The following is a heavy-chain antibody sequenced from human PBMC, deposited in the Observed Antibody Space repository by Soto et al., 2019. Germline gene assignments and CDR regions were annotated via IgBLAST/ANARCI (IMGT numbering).Heavy chain of an antibody. CDR1: GGSISSYY. D-gene: IGHD3-22*01. CDR2: IYYTGST. Sequence: SETLSLTCTVSGGSISSYYWSWIRQPPGKGLEWVAYIYYTGSTNYNPSLKSRVTLSADTSKNQFSLKLSSVTAADTAMYYCARVDSSGSYFDSWGQGTLVTVSS. J-gene: IGHJ4*02. V-gene: IGHV4-59*01. CDR3: ARVDSSGSYFDS.